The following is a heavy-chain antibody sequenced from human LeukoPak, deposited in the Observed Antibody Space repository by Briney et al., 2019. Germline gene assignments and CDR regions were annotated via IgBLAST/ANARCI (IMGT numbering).Heavy chain of an antibody. CDR2: MNQDGSEK. V-gene: IGHV3-7*01. Sequence: GGSLRLSCAASGFTFSDSWMSWARQAPGKGLEWVDNMNQDGSEKDYVDSVKGRFTISRDNARNSLYLQMGSLRAEDTAVYYCATYTHWVAGDVWGQGTTVTVSS. J-gene: IGHJ6*02. D-gene: IGHD3-16*01. CDR3: ATYTHWVAGDV. CDR1: GFTFSDSW.